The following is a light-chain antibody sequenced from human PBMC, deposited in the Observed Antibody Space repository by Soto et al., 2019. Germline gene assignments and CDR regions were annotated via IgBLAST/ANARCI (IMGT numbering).Light chain of an antibody. CDR2: GAS. Sequence: EIVLTQSPVTLSLSPGERGTLSCRASQSAGTSLAWYQQKPGQAPRLLIYGASNRATGIQDRFSGSGSGTDFTLTIRRLEPEDFAVYYCKQYGSSPWTFGQGTKVDIK. J-gene: IGKJ1*01. CDR3: KQYGSSPWT. V-gene: IGKV3-20*01. CDR1: QSAGTS.